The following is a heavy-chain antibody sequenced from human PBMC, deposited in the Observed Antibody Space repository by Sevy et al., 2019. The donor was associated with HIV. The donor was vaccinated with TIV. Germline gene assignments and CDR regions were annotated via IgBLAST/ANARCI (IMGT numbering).Heavy chain of an antibody. CDR2: IYDSGHT. Sequence: SETLSLTCTVSGGSFSTYSWDWIRQSPGKGLEWIGYIYDSGHTNYNPSLKSRVTISVDTSKNQFSLKLNSVTAADTAVYYCAREKGTVTILSAFDIWGQGTRVTVSS. V-gene: IGHV4-59*01. J-gene: IGHJ3*02. CDR3: AREKGTVTILSAFDI. D-gene: IGHD4-17*01. CDR1: GGSFSTYS.